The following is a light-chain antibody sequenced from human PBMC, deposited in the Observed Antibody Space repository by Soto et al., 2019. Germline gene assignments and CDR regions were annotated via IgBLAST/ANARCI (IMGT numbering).Light chain of an antibody. V-gene: IGLV2-8*01. CDR2: EVS. CDR3: CSYGGSNNMI. Sequence: QSALTQPPSASGSPGQSVSISCTGTSSDIGAYNYVSWYQQHPGKAPKLMIYEVSKRPSGVPDRVSGSKSGNTASLTVSGLQAEDEADYYCCSYGGSNNMIFGGGTKLTVL. J-gene: IGLJ2*01. CDR1: SSDIGAYNY.